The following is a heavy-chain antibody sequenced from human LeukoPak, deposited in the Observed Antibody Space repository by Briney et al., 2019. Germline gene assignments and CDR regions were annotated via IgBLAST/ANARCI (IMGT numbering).Heavy chain of an antibody. J-gene: IGHJ4*02. Sequence: PGGSLRLSCAASGFTFSSYSIAWVRQAPGKGLEWVSSISFSNKYIYYGDSVKGRFTISRDNAKNSVYLQMNSLRVEDTAVYYCARDSPGYSSSWYFRDWGQGTLVTVSS. CDR3: ARDSPGYSSSWYFRD. D-gene: IGHD6-13*01. CDR1: GFTFSSYS. CDR2: ISFSNKYI. V-gene: IGHV3-21*01.